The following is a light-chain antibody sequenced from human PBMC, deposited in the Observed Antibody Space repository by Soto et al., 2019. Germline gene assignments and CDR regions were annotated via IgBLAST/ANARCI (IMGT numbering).Light chain of an antibody. CDR3: QQSGSSPLT. CDR1: QSVSSSY. J-gene: IGKJ4*01. CDR2: GAS. Sequence: EIVLTQSPGTLSLSPGERATLSCRASQSVSSSYLAWYQQKPGQAPRLLIYGASSRATGIPDRFSGSGSGTQCTLTISRLEPEDFALYYCQQSGSSPLTFGGGTKVEIK. V-gene: IGKV3-20*01.